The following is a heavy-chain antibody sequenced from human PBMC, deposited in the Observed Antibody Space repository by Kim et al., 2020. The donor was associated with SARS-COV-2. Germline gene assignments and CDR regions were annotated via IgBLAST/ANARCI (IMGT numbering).Heavy chain of an antibody. D-gene: IGHD3-3*01. CDR2: ISSSGSTI. J-gene: IGHJ4*02. CDR3: ARASPSDVLRFLEWLPEFDY. V-gene: IGHV3-48*03. CDR1: GFTFSSYE. Sequence: GGSLRLSCAASGFTFSSYEMNWVRQAPGKGLEWVSYISSSGSTIYYADSVKGRFTISRDNAKNSLYLQMNSLRAEDTAVYYCARASPSDVLRFLEWLPEFDYWGQGTLVTVSS.